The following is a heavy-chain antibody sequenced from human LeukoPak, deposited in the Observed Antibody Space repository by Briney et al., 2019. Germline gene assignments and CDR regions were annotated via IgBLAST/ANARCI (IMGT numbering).Heavy chain of an antibody. V-gene: IGHV4-39*01. CDR1: GGSISSSSYY. D-gene: IGHD3-10*01. CDR2: IYYSGST. CDR3: ARGYGSGSYYKSIWFDP. J-gene: IGHJ5*02. Sequence: SETLSLTCTVSGGSISSSSYYWGWIRQPPGKGLEWIGSIYYSGSTYYNPSLKSRVTISVDTSKNQFPLKLSSVTAADTAVYYCARGYGSGSYYKSIWFDPWGQGTLVTVSS.